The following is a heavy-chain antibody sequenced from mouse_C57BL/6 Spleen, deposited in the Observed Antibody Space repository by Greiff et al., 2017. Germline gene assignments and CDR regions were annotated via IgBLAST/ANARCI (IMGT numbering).Heavy chain of an antibody. D-gene: IGHD3-2*02. J-gene: IGHJ2*01. Sequence: EVQLQQSGPELVKPGASVKIPCKASGYTFTDYNMDWVKQSHGKSLEWIGDINPNNGGTIYNQKFKGKATLTVDKSSSTAYMELRSLTSEDAAVYYCARGGSSGYVSYFDYWGQGTTLTVSS. CDR2: INPNNGGT. V-gene: IGHV1-18*01. CDR3: ARGGSSGYVSYFDY. CDR1: GYTFTDYN.